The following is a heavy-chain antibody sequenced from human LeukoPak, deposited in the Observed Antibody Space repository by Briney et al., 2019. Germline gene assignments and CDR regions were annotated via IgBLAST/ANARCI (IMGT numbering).Heavy chain of an antibody. CDR1: GFTFTSSA. D-gene: IGHD3-10*01. CDR2: IVVGSGNT. V-gene: IGHV1-58*02. J-gene: IGHJ4*02. CDR3: ARGGFGSGSHFDY. Sequence: GASVKVSCKASGFTFTSSAMQWVRQARGQRLERIGWIVVGSGNTNYAQKFQERVTMSRSTSISTAYMELSSLRSEDTAIYYCARGGFGSGSHFDYWGQGTLVTVSS.